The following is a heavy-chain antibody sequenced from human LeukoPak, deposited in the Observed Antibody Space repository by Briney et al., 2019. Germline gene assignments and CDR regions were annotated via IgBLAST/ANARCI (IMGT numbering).Heavy chain of an antibody. Sequence: GGSLRLSCAASGFIVSSYYMTWVRQAPGKGLEWVTVISYDGSKQNYADSVKGRFTISRDNPKNTVYLQINSLRAEDTAVYYCARATYYYDTSGYYSYYYGMDVWGQGTTVTVSS. CDR3: ARATYYYDTSGYYSYYYGMDV. J-gene: IGHJ6*02. D-gene: IGHD3-22*01. V-gene: IGHV3-30*03. CDR1: GFIVSSYY. CDR2: ISYDGSKQ.